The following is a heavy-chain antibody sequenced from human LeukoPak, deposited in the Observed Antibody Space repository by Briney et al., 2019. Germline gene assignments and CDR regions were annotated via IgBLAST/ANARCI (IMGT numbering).Heavy chain of an antibody. CDR2: ISAYNGNT. CDR3: ARDRYDLGPPDP. J-gene: IGHJ5*02. V-gene: IGHV1-18*01. Sequence: MGWISAYNGNTNYAQKLQGRVTMTTDTSTSTAYMELRSLRSDDTAVYYCARDRYDLGPPDPWGQGTLVTVSS. D-gene: IGHD3-3*01.